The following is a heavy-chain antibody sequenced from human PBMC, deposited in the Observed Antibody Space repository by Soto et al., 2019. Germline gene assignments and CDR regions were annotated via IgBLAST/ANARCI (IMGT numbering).Heavy chain of an antibody. CDR3: ARAEGAAAGKVWMGWYYYYGMDV. CDR2: ISYDGSNK. D-gene: IGHD6-13*01. Sequence: QVQLVESGGGVVQPGRSLRLSCAASGFTFSSYAMHWVRQAPGKGLEWVAVISYDGSNKYYADSVKGRFTISRDNSKNTLYLQMNSLRAEDTAVYYCARAEGAAAGKVWMGWYYYYGMDVWGQGTTVTVSS. V-gene: IGHV3-30-3*01. J-gene: IGHJ6*02. CDR1: GFTFSSYA.